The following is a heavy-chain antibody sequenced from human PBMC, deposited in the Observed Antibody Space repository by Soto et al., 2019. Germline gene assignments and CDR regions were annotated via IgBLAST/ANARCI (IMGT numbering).Heavy chain of an antibody. CDR2: ISYDGSNK. CDR3: ARDQELYYSSSWYYYYYGMDV. D-gene: IGHD6-13*01. J-gene: IGHJ6*02. Sequence: GGSLRLSCAASGFTFSSYAMHWVRQAPGKGLEWVAVISYDGSNKYYADSVKGRFTISRDNSKNTLYLQMNSLRAEDTAVYYCARDQELYYSSSWYYYYYGMDVWGQGTTVTVSS. V-gene: IGHV3-30-3*01. CDR1: GFTFSSYA.